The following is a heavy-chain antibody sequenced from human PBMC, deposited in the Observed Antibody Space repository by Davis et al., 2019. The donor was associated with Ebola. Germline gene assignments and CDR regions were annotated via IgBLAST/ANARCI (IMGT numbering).Heavy chain of an antibody. CDR2: ISYDGSNK. V-gene: IGHV3-30*03. CDR3: ARDYYGSGSQYYYYGMDV. D-gene: IGHD3-10*01. CDR1: GFTFSSYG. J-gene: IGHJ6*02. Sequence: GGSLRLSCAASGFTFSSYGMHWVRQAPGKGLEWVAVISYDGSNKYYADSVKGRFTISRDNSKNTLYLQMNSLRAEDTAVYYCARDYYGSGSQYYYYGMDVWGQGTTVTVSS.